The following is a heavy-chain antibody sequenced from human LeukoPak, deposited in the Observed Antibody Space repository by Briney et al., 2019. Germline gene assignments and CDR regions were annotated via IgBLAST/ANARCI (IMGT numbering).Heavy chain of an antibody. J-gene: IGHJ6*03. CDR1: GYTFTGYY. CDR3: ARNGYSYGLYYYYYMDV. V-gene: IGHV1-2*02. D-gene: IGHD5-18*01. Sequence: GASVKVSCKAPGYTFTGYYMHWVRQAPGQGLEWMGWINPNSGGTNYAQKFQGRVTMTRDTSISTAYMELSRLRSDDTAVYYCARNGYSYGLYYYYYMDVWGKGTTVTVSS. CDR2: INPNSGGT.